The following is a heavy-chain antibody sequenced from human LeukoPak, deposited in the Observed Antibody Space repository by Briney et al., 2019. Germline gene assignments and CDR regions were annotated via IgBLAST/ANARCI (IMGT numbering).Heavy chain of an antibody. CDR3: ARVIDFWSGYSVDY. V-gene: IGHV1-69*05. CDR1: GGTFSSYA. Sequence: SVKVSCKASGGTFSSYAISWVRQAPGQGLEWMGGIIPIFGTANYAQKFQGRVTITTDESTSRADMELSRLRSEDTAVYYCARVIDFWSGYSVDYWGQGTLVTVSS. D-gene: IGHD3-3*01. CDR2: IIPIFGTA. J-gene: IGHJ4*02.